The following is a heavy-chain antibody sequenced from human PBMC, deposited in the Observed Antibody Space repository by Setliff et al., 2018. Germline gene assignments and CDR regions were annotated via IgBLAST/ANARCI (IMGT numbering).Heavy chain of an antibody. D-gene: IGHD1-26*01. CDR3: ARDTHQWDPLYFDS. Sequence: ASVKVSCKASGYTLKNYGVSWVRQAPGQGLEWMGWIGTYDANTIYSQKFQGRVIMTTDTSTSTVYMDLRNLRSDDTAMYYCARDTHQWDPLYFDSWGQGTLVTVSS. CDR1: GYTLKNYG. V-gene: IGHV1-18*01. CDR2: IGTYDANT. J-gene: IGHJ4*02.